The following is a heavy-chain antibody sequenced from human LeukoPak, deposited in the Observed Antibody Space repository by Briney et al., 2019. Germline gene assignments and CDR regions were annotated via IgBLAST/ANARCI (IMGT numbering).Heavy chain of an antibody. D-gene: IGHD2-15*01. CDR2: ISAGGGST. CDR1: GFTFSSYA. Sequence: PGGSLRLSCAASGFTFSSYAMTWVRQAPGKGLEWVSGISAGGGSTYYADSVKGRFTISRDNSKNTLYLQMNSPRAEDTAIYYCAKAVVGVAAIVYWGQGTLVSVFS. CDR3: AKAVVGVAAIVY. J-gene: IGHJ4*02. V-gene: IGHV3-23*01.